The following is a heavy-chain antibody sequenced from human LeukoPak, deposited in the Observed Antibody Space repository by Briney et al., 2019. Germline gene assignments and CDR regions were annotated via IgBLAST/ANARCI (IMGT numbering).Heavy chain of an antibody. J-gene: IGHJ6*03. D-gene: IGHD6-13*01. V-gene: IGHV3-11*01. CDR1: GFTFSDYY. CDR3: ARKGSSSSWSYYMDV. Sequence: PGGSLRLSCAASGFTFSDYYMSWIRQAPGKGLEWVSHISSSGSTIYYTDSVKGRFTISRDNAKNSLYLQMNSLRAEDTAVYYFARKGSSSSWSYYMDVWGKGTTVTVSS. CDR2: ISSSGSTI.